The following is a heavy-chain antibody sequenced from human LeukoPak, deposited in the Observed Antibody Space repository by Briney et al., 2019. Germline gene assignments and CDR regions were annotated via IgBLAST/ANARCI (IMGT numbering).Heavy chain of an antibody. V-gene: IGHV3-21*01. Sequence: GGSLRLSCGASGFTTCSKYSMNWVRQAPGRGLEWVSCIGTRSTSMYYADSVRGRFSISRDNAKNSVYLQMNSLRAEDTAVYYCARDGYCSSTSCYSSWGQGTLVTVSS. CDR2: IGTRSTSM. D-gene: IGHD2-2*03. J-gene: IGHJ4*02. CDR1: GFTTCSKYS. CDR3: ARDGYCSSTSCYSS.